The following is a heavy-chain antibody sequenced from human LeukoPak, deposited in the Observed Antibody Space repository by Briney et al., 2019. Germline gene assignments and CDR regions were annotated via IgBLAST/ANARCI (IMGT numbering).Heavy chain of an antibody. CDR3: ARQDDYDSSGYVGYYLDY. J-gene: IGHJ4*02. CDR1: GGSFSGYY. Sequence: PSETLSLTCAVYGGSFSGYYWNWIRQPPGKGLEWIGEINHSGSTNYNPSLKSRVTISVDTSKNQFSLKLSSVTAADTAVYYCARQDDYDSSGYVGYYLDYWGQGTLVTVSS. CDR2: INHSGST. D-gene: IGHD3-22*01. V-gene: IGHV4-34*01.